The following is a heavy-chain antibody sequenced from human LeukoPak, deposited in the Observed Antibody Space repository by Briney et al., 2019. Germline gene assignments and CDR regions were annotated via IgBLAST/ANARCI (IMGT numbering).Heavy chain of an antibody. V-gene: IGHV4-59*01. CDR1: GGSISTYY. J-gene: IGHJ4*02. D-gene: IGHD2/OR15-2a*01. CDR2: IYYSGNT. CDR3: ARAGVLSVIEPDY. Sequence: PSETLSLTCTVSGGSISTYYWSWIRQPPGKGLEWIGFIYYSGNTNYNPSLKSRVTISLDTSKNHFSLNLRSVTDADTAVYYCARAGVLSVIEPDYWGQGTLVTVSS.